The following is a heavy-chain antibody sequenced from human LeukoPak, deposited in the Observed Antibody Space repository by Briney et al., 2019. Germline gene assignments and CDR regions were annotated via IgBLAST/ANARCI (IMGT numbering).Heavy chain of an antibody. D-gene: IGHD2-2*01. CDR1: GFTLSIYS. CDR3: ARDTPLGYCSSTSCSDFDY. J-gene: IGHJ4*02. Sequence: GGSLRLSCAASGFTLSIYSMNWVRQAPGRGLEWVSYISSSSSYIYYADSVKGRFTISRDNAKNSLYLQMNSLRAEDTAVYYCARDTPLGYCSSTSCSDFDYWGQGTLVTVSS. CDR2: ISSSSSYI. V-gene: IGHV3-21*05.